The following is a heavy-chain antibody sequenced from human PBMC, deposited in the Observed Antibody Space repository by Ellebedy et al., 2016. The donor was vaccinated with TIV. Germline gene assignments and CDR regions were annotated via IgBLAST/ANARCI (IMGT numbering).Heavy chain of an antibody. CDR2: INPNSGGT. V-gene: IGHV1-2*04. J-gene: IGHJ3*02. D-gene: IGHD2-15*01. CDR1: GYSFTGYY. CDR3: ARAHGPPMCSGGSCYFGESNAFDI. Sequence: AASVKVSCKASGYSFTGYYVHWVRQAPGQGLEWMGWINPNSGGTNYAQKFQGWVTMTRDTSISTAYMELSRLRSDDTAVYYCARAHGPPMCSGGSCYFGESNAFDIWGQGTMVTVSS.